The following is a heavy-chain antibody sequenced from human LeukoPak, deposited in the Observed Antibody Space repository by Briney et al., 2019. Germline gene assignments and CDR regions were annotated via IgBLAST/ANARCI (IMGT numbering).Heavy chain of an antibody. Sequence: PGGSLRLSCAASGFTFSSYGMHWVRQAPGKGLEWVAVIWYDGSNKYYADSVKGRFTIPRDNSKNTLYLQMNSLRAEDTAVYYCARDANSQLKTTVTPGGYFDYWGQGTLVTVSS. CDR2: IWYDGSNK. J-gene: IGHJ4*02. CDR1: GFTFSSYG. CDR3: ARDANSQLKTTVTPGGYFDY. D-gene: IGHD4-17*01. V-gene: IGHV3-33*01.